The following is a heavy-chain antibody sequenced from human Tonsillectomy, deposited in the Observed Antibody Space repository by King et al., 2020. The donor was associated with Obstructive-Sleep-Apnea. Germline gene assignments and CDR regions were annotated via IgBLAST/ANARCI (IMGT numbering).Heavy chain of an antibody. D-gene: IGHD3-10*01. CDR1: GYTFTGYY. Sequence: QLVQSGAEVKKPGASVKVSCKASGYTFTGYYMHWVRQAPGQGLEWMGWINPNSGGTNYAQKFQGRVTMTRDTSISTAYMELSRLRSDDTAVYYCARDLRDYGSGSYRSPWFDPWGQGTLVTVSS. J-gene: IGHJ5*02. CDR2: INPNSGGT. V-gene: IGHV1-2*02. CDR3: ARDLRDYGSGSYRSPWFDP.